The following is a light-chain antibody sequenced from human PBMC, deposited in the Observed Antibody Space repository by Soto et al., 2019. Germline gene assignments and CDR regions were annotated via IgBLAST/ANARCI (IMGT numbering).Light chain of an antibody. CDR3: QQRASWPLT. CDR1: QSISGY. Sequence: EIVLTQSPATLSLSPGERATLSCSASQSISGYLAWYQHRPGRAPRLLIYDASNRATGIPDRFSGRGSGTDFTLTISSLEPEDFAVYYCQQRASWPLTFGGGTALE. J-gene: IGKJ4*01. V-gene: IGKV3-11*01. CDR2: DAS.